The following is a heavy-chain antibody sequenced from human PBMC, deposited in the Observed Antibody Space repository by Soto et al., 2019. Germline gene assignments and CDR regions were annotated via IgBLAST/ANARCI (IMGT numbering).Heavy chain of an antibody. CDR2: IYYSGST. CDR3: ASRITMVRGVIPPYGMDV. V-gene: IGHV4-59*08. D-gene: IGHD3-10*01. Sequence: SETLSLTCTVSGGSISSYYWSWIRQPPGKGLEWIGYIYYSGSTNYNPSHKSRVTISVDTSKNQFSLKLSSVTAADTAAYYCASRITMVRGVIPPYGMDVWGQGTTVTVSS. J-gene: IGHJ6*02. CDR1: GGSISSYY.